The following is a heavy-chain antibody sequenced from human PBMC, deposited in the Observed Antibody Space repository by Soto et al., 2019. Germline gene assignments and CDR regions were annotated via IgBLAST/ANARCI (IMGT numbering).Heavy chain of an antibody. D-gene: IGHD2-8*02. V-gene: IGHV1-18*01. CDR1: GYTFINFG. CDR2: ISTAKRFT. J-gene: IGHJ2*01. Sequence: VQLVQSGAEVKEPGASVKVTCKASGYTFINFGITWVRQAPGQGLEWVGWISTAKRFTTYGEKFQGRVTMTTDTATNTAYMDLRRLNSDDTAVYYCARDRDCGTGGNCQPEWYFDYWGRGTLVTVSS. CDR3: ARDRDCGTGGNCQPEWYFDY.